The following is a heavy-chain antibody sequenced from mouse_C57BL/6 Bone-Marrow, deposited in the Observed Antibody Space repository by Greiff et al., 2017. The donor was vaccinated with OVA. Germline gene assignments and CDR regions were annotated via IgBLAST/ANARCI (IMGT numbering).Heavy chain of an antibody. CDR2: IDPENGDT. CDR3: TTWLYGSSYDYAMDY. V-gene: IGHV14-4*01. CDR1: GFNIKDDY. Sequence: EVKLVESGAELVRPGASVKLSCTASGFNIKDDYMHWVKQRPEQGLEWIGWIDPENGDTEYASKFQGKATITADTSSNTAYLQLSSLTSEDTAVYYCTTWLYGSSYDYAMDYWGQGTSVTVSS. D-gene: IGHD1-1*01. J-gene: IGHJ4*01.